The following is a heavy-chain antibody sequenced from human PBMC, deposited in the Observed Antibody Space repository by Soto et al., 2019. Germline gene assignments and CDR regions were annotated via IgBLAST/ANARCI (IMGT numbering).Heavy chain of an antibody. D-gene: IGHD3-10*01. CDR2: ISYDGSNK. V-gene: IGHV3-30-3*01. CDR3: ARDSLRQGGVSGPFDY. Sequence: QPGGSLRLSCAASGFTFSSYAMHWVRQAPGKGLEWVAVISYDGSNKYYADSVKGRFTISRDNSKNTLYLQMNSLRAEDTAVYYCARDSLRQGGVSGPFDYWGQGTLVTVSS. CDR1: GFTFSSYA. J-gene: IGHJ4*02.